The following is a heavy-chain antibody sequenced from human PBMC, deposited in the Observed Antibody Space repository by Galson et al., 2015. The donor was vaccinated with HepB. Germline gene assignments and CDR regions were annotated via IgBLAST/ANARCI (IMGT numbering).Heavy chain of an antibody. V-gene: IGHV1-69*13. CDR1: RGTFRNYA. CDR2: IIPIFGTA. Sequence: SVKVSCKASRGTFRNYAISWVRQAPGQGLEWMGGIIPIFGTANYAQRFQGRVTITADESTSTAYLELSSLRFEDTAVYYCAREGVAVAGSRDAFDIWGQGTMVTVSS. D-gene: IGHD6-19*01. CDR3: AREGVAVAGSRDAFDI. J-gene: IGHJ3*02.